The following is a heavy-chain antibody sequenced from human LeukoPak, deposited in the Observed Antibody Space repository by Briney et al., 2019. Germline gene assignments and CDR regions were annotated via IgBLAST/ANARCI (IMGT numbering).Heavy chain of an antibody. CDR1: GYTFTGYY. D-gene: IGHD3-10*01. J-gene: IGHJ3*02. CDR3: ARDILGITMVRGADDAFDI. Sequence: ASVKVSCKASGYTFTGYYMHWVRQAPGQGLEWMGWINPNSGGTSYAQKFQGRVTMTRDTSISTAYMELSRLRSDDTAVYYCARDILGITMVRGADDAFDIWGQGTMVTVSS. V-gene: IGHV1-2*02. CDR2: INPNSGGT.